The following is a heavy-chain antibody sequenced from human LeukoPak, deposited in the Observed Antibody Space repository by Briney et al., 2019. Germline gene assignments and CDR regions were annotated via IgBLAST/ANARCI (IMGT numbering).Heavy chain of an antibody. CDR3: ARLGTASASDL. D-gene: IGHD2-21*02. Sequence: GESLKISCEGSGYGFTSFWIIWVRQMPGKALEWMGRIEPNDSYANYRPSVQGHVTISADKSTSTASLQWSSLKASDTAIYYCARLGTASASDLWGRGTLVTVSS. CDR1: GYGFTSFW. CDR2: IEPNDSYA. V-gene: IGHV5-10-1*01. J-gene: IGHJ2*01.